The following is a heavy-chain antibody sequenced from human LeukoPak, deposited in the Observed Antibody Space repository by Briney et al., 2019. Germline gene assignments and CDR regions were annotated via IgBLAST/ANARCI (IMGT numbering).Heavy chain of an antibody. Sequence: PSETLSLTCTVSGGSISSYYWSWIRQPPGKGLEWIGYIYYSGSTNYNPSLKSRVTISVDTSKNQFSLKLSSVTAADTAVYYCARQGSSSWYWVDYWGQGTLVTVSS. CDR2: IYYSGST. D-gene: IGHD6-13*01. CDR1: GGSISSYY. J-gene: IGHJ4*02. V-gene: IGHV4-59*08. CDR3: ARQGSSSWYWVDY.